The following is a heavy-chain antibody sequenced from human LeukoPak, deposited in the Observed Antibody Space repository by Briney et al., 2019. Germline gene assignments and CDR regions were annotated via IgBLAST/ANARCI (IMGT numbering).Heavy chain of an antibody. CDR2: INPDSGGT. D-gene: IGHD5-12*01. CDR1: GYPFTGYY. J-gene: IGHJ4*02. V-gene: IGHV1-2*02. CDR3: ARTSGYDFGTDFDY. Sequence: ASVKVSCKASGYPFTGYYLHWVRQAPGQGPEWMGWINPDSGGTDYEQKFQGRVTMTRDTSISTAYMELSRLRSDDTAVYYCARTSGYDFGTDFDYWGQGTLVTVSS.